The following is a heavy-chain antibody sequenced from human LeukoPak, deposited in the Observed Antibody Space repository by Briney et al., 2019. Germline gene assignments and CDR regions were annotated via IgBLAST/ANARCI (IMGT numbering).Heavy chain of an antibody. J-gene: IGHJ4*02. V-gene: IGHV3-11*01. D-gene: IGHD7-27*01. CDR2: IGISGETS. Sequence: GGPLRLSCAASGFTFSGHYMSWIRQAPGKGLEWLSHIGISGETSYNADSVKGRFTISRDNGKSTLYLQMNSLRVEDTAVYYCTRYGDSANKVDFWGQGTLVTVSS. CDR3: TRYGDSANKVDF. CDR1: GFTFSGHY.